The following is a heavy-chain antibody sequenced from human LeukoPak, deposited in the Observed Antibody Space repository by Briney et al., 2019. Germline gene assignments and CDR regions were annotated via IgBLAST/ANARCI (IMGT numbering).Heavy chain of an antibody. J-gene: IGHJ3*02. Sequence: SETLSLTCTVSGDSISSNSYYWGWIRQPPGKGLEWIGSIYYRGSTYYNPSLKSRVTISVDTSKNQFSLNLTSVTAADTAVYYCVRPAEQQLDAYDIWGQGKMVTVSS. V-gene: IGHV4-39*01. CDR2: IYYRGST. D-gene: IGHD6-13*01. CDR1: GDSISSNSYY. CDR3: VRPAEQQLDAYDI.